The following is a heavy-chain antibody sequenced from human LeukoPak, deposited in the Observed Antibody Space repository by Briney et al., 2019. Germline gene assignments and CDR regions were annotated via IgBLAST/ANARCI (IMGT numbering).Heavy chain of an antibody. J-gene: IGHJ6*03. Sequence: SETLSLTCTVSGGSISSSSYYWGWIRQPPGKGLEWIGSIYYSGSTYYNPSLKSRVTISVDTSKNQFSLKLSSVTAADTAVYYCASGQGYCSSTSCYGMGIHYYYYYMDVWGKGTTVTVSS. D-gene: IGHD2-2*01. V-gene: IGHV4-39*01. CDR1: GGSISSSSYY. CDR3: ASGQGYCSSTSCYGMGIHYYYYYMDV. CDR2: IYYSGST.